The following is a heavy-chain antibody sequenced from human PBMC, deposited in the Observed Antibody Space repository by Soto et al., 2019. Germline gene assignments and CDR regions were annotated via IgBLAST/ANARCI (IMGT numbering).Heavy chain of an antibody. D-gene: IGHD3-3*01. CDR3: ARSVAFWSGNEPNNWFDP. V-gene: IGHV3-30-3*01. J-gene: IGHJ5*02. CDR1: GFTFSSYA. Sequence: QVQLVESGGGVVQPGRPLRLSCAASGFTFSSYALHWVRQAPGKGLEWVAVISYDGSKKYYADSVKGRFTISRDNSKNTLYLQMNSLRVEDTAVYYCARSVAFWSGNEPNNWFDPWGQGTLGTVSS. CDR2: ISYDGSKK.